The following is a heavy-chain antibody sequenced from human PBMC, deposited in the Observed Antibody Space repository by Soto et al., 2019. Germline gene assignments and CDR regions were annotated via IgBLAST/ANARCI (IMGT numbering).Heavy chain of an antibody. J-gene: IGHJ4*02. V-gene: IGHV4-39*01. CDR1: GGSISSSSYY. Sequence: SETLSLTCTVSGGSISSSSYYWGWIRQPPGKGLEWIGSIYYSGSTYYNPSLKSRVTISVDTSKNQFSLKLSSVTAADTAVYYCARLVYPDFDYWGQGTLVTVSS. CDR3: ARLVYPDFDY. CDR2: IYYSGST.